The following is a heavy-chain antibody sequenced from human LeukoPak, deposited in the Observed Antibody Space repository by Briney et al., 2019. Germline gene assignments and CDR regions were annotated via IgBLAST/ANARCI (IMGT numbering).Heavy chain of an antibody. J-gene: IGHJ3*02. V-gene: IGHV1-46*01. CDR2: INPSGGST. CDR3: ARAGYYYGSGSYIDI. CDR1: GYTSTSYY. Sequence: ASVKVSCKASGYTSTSYYMHWVRQAPGQGLEWMGIINPSGGSTSYAQKFQGRVTMTRDTSTSTVYMELSSLRSEDTAVYYCARAGYYYGSGSYIDIWGQGTMVTVSS. D-gene: IGHD3-10*01.